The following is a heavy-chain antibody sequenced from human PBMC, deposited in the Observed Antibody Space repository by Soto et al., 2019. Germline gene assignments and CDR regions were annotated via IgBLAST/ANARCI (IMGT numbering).Heavy chain of an antibody. CDR3: VREWAQYGSHPDALAI. J-gene: IGHJ6*01. CDR2: INGNSGDT. D-gene: IGHD1-26*01. CDR1: GYTFTDYY. V-gene: IGHV1-2*02. Sequence: ASGKVSCKASGYTFTDYYMHWVRQAPGQGLEWMGWINGNSGDTNYAQKFQGRVAMTRDTSISTAYMDLTSLNPDDTAEYYCVREWAQYGSHPDALAISGQATTVIVSS.